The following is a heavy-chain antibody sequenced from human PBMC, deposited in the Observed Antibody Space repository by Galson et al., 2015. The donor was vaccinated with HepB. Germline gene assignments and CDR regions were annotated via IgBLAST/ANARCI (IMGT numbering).Heavy chain of an antibody. V-gene: IGHV1-46*01. J-gene: IGHJ6*03. D-gene: IGHD2-2*01. CDR3: ARGIVVIPGYYYYMDV. CDR1: GYSFIRYY. CDR2: INPSGGST. Sequence: SVKVSCKASGYSFIRYYMYWVRQAPGQGLEWMGIINPSGGSTSYAQKFQGRVTMTRDTSTNTVYMDLSSLRSEDTAVYYCARGIVVIPGYYYYMDVWGKGTTVTVSS.